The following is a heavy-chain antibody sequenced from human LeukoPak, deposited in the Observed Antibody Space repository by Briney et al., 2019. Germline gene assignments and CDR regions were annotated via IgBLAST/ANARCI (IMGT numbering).Heavy chain of an antibody. V-gene: IGHV1-2*02. D-gene: IGHD5-12*01. J-gene: IGHJ4*02. CDR3: AGGSGYDPTLDDY. CDR1: GYTFTGYY. CDR2: INPNSGGT. Sequence: ASVKVSCKASGYTFTGYYMHWVRQAPGQGLEWMGWINPNSGGTNYAQKFQGRVTMTGDTSISTAYMELSRLRSDDTAVYYCAGGSGYDPTLDDYWGQGTLVTVSS.